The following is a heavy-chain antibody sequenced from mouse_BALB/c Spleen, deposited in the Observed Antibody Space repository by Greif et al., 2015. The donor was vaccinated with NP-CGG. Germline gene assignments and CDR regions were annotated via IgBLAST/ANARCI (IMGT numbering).Heavy chain of an antibody. D-gene: IGHD1-1*01. Sequence: VQLQQSGPELVKPGASVKMSCKASGYTFTSYVMHWVKQKPGQGLEWIGYINPYNDGTKYNEKFKGKATLTSDKSSSTAYMELSSLTSEDSAVYYCARNGLYYGSSLYDVWGAGTTVTVSS. CDR3: ARNGLYYGSSLYDV. J-gene: IGHJ1*01. CDR2: INPYNDGT. V-gene: IGHV1-14*01. CDR1: GYTFTSYV.